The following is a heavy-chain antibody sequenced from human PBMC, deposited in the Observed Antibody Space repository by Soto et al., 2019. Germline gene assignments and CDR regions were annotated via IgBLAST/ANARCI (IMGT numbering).Heavy chain of an antibody. J-gene: IGHJ6*04. CDR3: ARGAKNIYAMDV. Sequence: EVQLVESGGGLVQPGGSLRLSCAASGFAFSSYWMNWVRQAPGQGLMWVTRIKFDGSSTYYADYVKGRFTISRDDAKNTLFVQMNGLRVDDTAVYYCARGAKNIYAMDVWGKGTTVTVSS. CDR2: IKFDGSST. CDR1: GFAFSSYW. V-gene: IGHV3-74*02.